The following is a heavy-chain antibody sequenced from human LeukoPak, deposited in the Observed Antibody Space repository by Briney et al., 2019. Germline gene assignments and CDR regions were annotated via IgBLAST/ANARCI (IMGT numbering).Heavy chain of an antibody. D-gene: IGHD3-22*01. CDR1: GGSFSGYY. Sequence: PSETLSLTCAVYGGSFSGYYWSWIRQPPGKGLEWIGEINHSGSTNYNPSLKSRVTMSVDTSKNQFSLKLSSVTAADTAVYYCARGVYYYDSSGYPGVASYYFDYWGQGTLVTVSS. CDR2: INHSGST. V-gene: IGHV4-34*01. J-gene: IGHJ4*02. CDR3: ARGVYYYDSSGYPGVASYYFDY.